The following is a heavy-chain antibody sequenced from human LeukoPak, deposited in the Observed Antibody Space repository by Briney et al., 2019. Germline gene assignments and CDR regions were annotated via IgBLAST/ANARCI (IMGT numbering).Heavy chain of an antibody. CDR3: V. CDR1: GDSMSNYY. Sequence: KTSETLSLTCTVSGDSMSNYYWNWIRQPAGKGLEWIGRMYSSGSANYNPSLKSRVTMSVDTSKNQFSLKLSSVTAADTAYYMDVWGKRTTVTGSS. V-gene: IGHV4-4*07. J-gene: IGHJ6*03. CDR2: MYSSGSA.